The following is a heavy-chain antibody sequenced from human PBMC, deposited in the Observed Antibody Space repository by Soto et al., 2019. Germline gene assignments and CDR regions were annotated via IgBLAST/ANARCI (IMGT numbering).Heavy chain of an antibody. D-gene: IGHD1-1*01. CDR1: GYSISSGYY. CDR2: IYHSGYT. CDR3: ARGIQPPTLSPWDV. J-gene: IGHJ6*01. Sequence: NPSETLSLTCAVSGYSISSGYYWGWIRQPPGKGLEWIGSIYHSGYTHYNPSVKSRVTISVDTSKNQFSLRLTSVTAADTAVYYCARGIQPPTLSPWDVWGPGTSVTSPQ. V-gene: IGHV4-38-2*01.